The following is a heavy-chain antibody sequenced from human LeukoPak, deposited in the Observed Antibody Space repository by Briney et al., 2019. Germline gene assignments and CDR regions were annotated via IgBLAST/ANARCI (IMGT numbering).Heavy chain of an antibody. Sequence: GSSVKVSCKASGGTFSSYAISWVQQAPGQGLEWMGGIIPIFGTANYPQKFQGRVTITADKSTSTAYMELSSLRSEDTAVYYCASATTSSSLPSLGYWGQGTLVTVSS. CDR3: ASATTSSSLPSLGY. CDR2: IIPIFGTA. CDR1: GGTFSSYA. D-gene: IGHD2-2*01. J-gene: IGHJ4*02. V-gene: IGHV1-69*06.